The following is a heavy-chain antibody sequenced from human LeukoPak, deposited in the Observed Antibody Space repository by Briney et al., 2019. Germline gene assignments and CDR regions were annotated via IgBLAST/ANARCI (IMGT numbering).Heavy chain of an antibody. Sequence: KPSETLSLTCTVAGGFISRYYGSWIRQPPGKGLEWIGYIYYSGSTNYNPSLKSRVTMSVDPSKNQFSLKLNSVTAADTAVYYCARPQSQSGSYRYYFGYWGQGTLVTVSS. J-gene: IGHJ4*02. CDR1: GGFISRYY. V-gene: IGHV4-59*01. CDR2: IYYSGST. D-gene: IGHD1-26*01. CDR3: ARPQSQSGSYRYYFGY.